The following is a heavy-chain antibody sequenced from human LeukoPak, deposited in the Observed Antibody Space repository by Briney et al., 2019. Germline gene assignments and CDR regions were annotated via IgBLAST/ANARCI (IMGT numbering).Heavy chain of an antibody. Sequence: GGSLRLSCSASGFTFSSCAMHWVRQAPGKGLEWVSSISSSSSYIYYADSVKGRFTISRDNAKNSLYLQMNSLRAEDTAVYYCARDSTVTADYWGQGTLVTVSS. D-gene: IGHD4-11*01. J-gene: IGHJ4*02. CDR1: GFTFSSCA. CDR3: ARDSTVTADY. CDR2: ISSSSSYI. V-gene: IGHV3-21*01.